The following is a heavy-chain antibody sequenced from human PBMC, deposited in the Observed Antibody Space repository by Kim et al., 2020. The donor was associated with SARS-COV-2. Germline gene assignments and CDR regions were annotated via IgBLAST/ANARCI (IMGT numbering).Heavy chain of an antibody. CDR3: ARDSGYSGYDYFDY. CDR2: INPNSGGT. J-gene: IGHJ4*02. D-gene: IGHD5-12*01. CDR1: GYTFTGYY. V-gene: IGHV1-2*02. Sequence: ASVKVSCKASGYTFTGYYMHWVRQAPGQGLEWMGWINPNSGGTNYAQKFQGRVTMTRDTSISTAYMELSRLRSDDTAVYYCARDSGYSGYDYFDYWGQGTLVTVSS.